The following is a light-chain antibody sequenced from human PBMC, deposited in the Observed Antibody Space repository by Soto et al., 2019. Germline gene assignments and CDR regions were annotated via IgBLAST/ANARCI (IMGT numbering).Light chain of an antibody. CDR2: LGS. J-gene: IGKJ4*01. CDR1: QSLLHSNGYNY. CDR3: MQALQTHLT. V-gene: IGKV2-28*01. Sequence: DIVMTQSPLSLPVTPGEPASISCRSSQSLLHSNGYNYLDWYLQKPGQSPQLLIYLGSNRASGVPDRFSGGGSGTDFTLKISRVEAEDVGVYYCMQALQTHLTFGGGTKVEIK.